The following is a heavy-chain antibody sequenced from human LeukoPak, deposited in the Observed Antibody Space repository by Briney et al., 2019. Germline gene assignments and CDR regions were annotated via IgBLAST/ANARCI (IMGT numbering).Heavy chain of an antibody. CDR3: ARAYGDYVFDY. Sequence: SETLSLTCTVSGGSISSYYWSWIRQPPGKGLEWIGHIYYSGSTNYNPPLKSRVTISVDTSKNQFYMKLTSVTAADTAVYYCARAYGDYVFDYWGQGTLVTVSS. V-gene: IGHV4-59*01. D-gene: IGHD4-17*01. CDR2: IYYSGST. CDR1: GGSISSYY. J-gene: IGHJ4*02.